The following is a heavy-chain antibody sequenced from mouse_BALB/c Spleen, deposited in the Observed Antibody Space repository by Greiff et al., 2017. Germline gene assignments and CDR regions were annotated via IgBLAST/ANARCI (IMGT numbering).Heavy chain of an antibody. V-gene: IGHV1-87*01. CDR2: IYPGDGDT. CDR3: ALYYDYDRPLFTY. CDR1: GYTFTSYW. D-gene: IGHD2-4*01. Sequence: QVQLQQSGAELARPGASVKLSCKASGYTFTSYWMQWVKQRPGQGLEWFGAIYPGDGDTRYPQKFKGKATLTADKSSSTAYMQLSSLASEDSAVYYCALYYDYDRPLFTYWGQGTLVTVSA. J-gene: IGHJ3*01.